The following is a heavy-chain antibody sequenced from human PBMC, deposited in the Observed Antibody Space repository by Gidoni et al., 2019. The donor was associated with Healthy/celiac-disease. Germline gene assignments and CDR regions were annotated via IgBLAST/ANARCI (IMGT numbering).Heavy chain of an antibody. CDR2: ISYDGSNK. V-gene: IGHV3-30*03. Sequence: QVQLVESGGGVVQPGRSLRLSCAASGFTFSSYGMHWVRQAPGKGLEWVAVISYDGSNKYYADSVKGRFTISRDNSKNTLYLQMNSLRAEDTAVYYCARGAMITFGVFDYWGQGTLVTVSS. CDR3: ARGAMITFGVFDY. D-gene: IGHD3-16*01. CDR1: GFTFSSYG. J-gene: IGHJ4*02.